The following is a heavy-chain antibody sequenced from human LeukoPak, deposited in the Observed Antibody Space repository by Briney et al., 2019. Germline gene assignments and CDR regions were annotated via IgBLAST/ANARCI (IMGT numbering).Heavy chain of an antibody. Sequence: SETLSLTCTVSGGSISSSRYYWGWIRQPPGKGLEWIGSIYYSGSTYYNPSLKSRVTISVDTSKNQFSLKLSSVTAADTAAYYRARRGYCSGGSCLDYWGQGALVIVSS. V-gene: IGHV4-39*01. D-gene: IGHD2-15*01. CDR3: ARRGYCSGGSCLDY. CDR1: GGSISSSRYY. CDR2: IYYSGST. J-gene: IGHJ4*02.